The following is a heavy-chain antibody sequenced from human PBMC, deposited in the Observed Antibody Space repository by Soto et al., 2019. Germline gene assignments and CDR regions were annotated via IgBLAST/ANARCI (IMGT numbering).Heavy chain of an antibody. CDR3: ARQMCTVEYFDY. CDR2: IYPGDSDT. J-gene: IGHJ4*02. D-gene: IGHD4-17*01. CDR1: GYNFTKYW. V-gene: IGHV5-51*01. Sequence: GESLKISCKGSGYNFTKYWIAWVRQMPGKGLEWMGIIYPGDSDTRYSPSFQGQVTISADKSISTAYLQWRRLKASDTAMYYCARQMCTVEYFDYWGQGALVTVSS.